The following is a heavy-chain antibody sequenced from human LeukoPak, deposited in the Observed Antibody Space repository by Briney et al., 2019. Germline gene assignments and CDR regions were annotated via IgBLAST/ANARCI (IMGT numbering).Heavy chain of an antibody. CDR1: GGTFSSYA. D-gene: IGHD2-21*02. V-gene: IGHV1-69*04. CDR2: IIPILGIA. J-gene: IGHJ4*02. Sequence: ASVKFSCKASGGTFSSYAISWVRQAPGQGLEWMGRIIPILGIANYAQKFQGRVTITADKSTSTAYMELSSLRSEDTAVYYCARARLPYCGGDCYPVPFDYWGQGTLVTVSS. CDR3: ARARLPYCGGDCYPVPFDY.